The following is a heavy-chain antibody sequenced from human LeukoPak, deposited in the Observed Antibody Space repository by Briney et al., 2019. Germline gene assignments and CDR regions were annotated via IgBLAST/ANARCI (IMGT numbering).Heavy chain of an antibody. CDR1: GFTFDNHG. CDR3: GKDSRPSVTTFRSRWTDY. J-gene: IGHJ4*02. CDR2: ISGSSIST. Sequence: GGSLRLSWEASGFTFDNHGMSWVRQAPGKGLEWISVISGSSISTYYADSVKGRFTVSRDNSKNTVYLQMSSLRVEDSAIYYCGKDSRPSVTTFRSRWTDYWGQGILVTVSS. V-gene: IGHV3-23*01. D-gene: IGHD4-11*01.